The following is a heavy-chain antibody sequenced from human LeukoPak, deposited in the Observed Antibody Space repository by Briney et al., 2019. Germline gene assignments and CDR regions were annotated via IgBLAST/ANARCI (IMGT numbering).Heavy chain of an antibody. CDR2: IYHSGST. Sequence: PSETLSLTCAVSGYSISSGYYWGWIRQPPGKGLEWIGSIYHSGSTYYNPSLKSRVTISVDTSKNQFSLKLSSVTAADTAVYYCARRVKGGYEGWFDPWGQGTLVTVSP. D-gene: IGHD5-12*01. V-gene: IGHV4-38-2*01. CDR3: ARRVKGGYEGWFDP. CDR1: GYSISSGYY. J-gene: IGHJ5*02.